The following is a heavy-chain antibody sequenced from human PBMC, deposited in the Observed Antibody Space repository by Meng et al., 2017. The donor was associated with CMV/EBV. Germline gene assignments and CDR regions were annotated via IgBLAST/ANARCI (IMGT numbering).Heavy chain of an antibody. CDR1: GGTFSCYA. Sequence: SVKVSCKASGGTFSCYAISWVRQAPGQGLEWMGGIIPIFGTANYAQKFQGRVTITTDESTSTAYMELSSLRSEDTAVYYCASTATMFYYYYGMDVWGQGTMVTVSS. CDR3: ASTATMFYYYYGMDV. V-gene: IGHV1-69*05. D-gene: IGHD5-24*01. CDR2: IIPIFGTA. J-gene: IGHJ6*02.